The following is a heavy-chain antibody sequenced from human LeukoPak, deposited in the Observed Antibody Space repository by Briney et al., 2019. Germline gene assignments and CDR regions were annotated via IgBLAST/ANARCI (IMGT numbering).Heavy chain of an antibody. CDR2: ISAYNGNT. Sequence: GASVKVSCKASGYTFTSYGISWVRQAPGQGLEWMGWISAYNGNTNYAQKLQGRVTMTTDTSTSTAYMELRSLRSDDTAVYYCAGDGGYSGYDSSYYYYGMDVWGQGTTVTVSS. V-gene: IGHV1-18*01. D-gene: IGHD5-12*01. J-gene: IGHJ6*02. CDR3: AGDGGYSGYDSSYYYYGMDV. CDR1: GYTFTSYG.